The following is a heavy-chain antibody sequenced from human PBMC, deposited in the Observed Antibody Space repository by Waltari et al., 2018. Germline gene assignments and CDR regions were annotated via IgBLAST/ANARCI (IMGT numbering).Heavy chain of an antibody. Sequence: QVQLQESGPRLVKPSETLSLTCSVSGFPIGSEYYWAWVRQSPGEGLVWIGRTYHSGSADYNPSLKGRVTISVDTSKNQFSLKLTSVTVADSGVYYCARLSPYTSSGDFFDPWGQGALVTVSS. J-gene: IGHJ5*02. D-gene: IGHD2-21*02. CDR3: ARLSPYTSSGDFFDP. V-gene: IGHV4-38-2*01. CDR1: GFPIGSEYY. CDR2: TYHSGSA.